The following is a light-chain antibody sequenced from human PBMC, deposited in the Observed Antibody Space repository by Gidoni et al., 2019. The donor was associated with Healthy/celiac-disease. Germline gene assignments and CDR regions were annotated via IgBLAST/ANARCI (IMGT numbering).Light chain of an antibody. V-gene: IGLV1-40*01. CDR1: SSHIGAGYD. Sequence: QSVLTPPPSLSGAPGQTVTISCTGSSSHIGAGYDVHWYQQLPGTAPKLLIYGNSNRPSGVPDRFSGSKSGTSASLAITGLQAEDEADYYCQSYDSSLSGNVVFGGGTKLTVL. J-gene: IGLJ2*01. CDR2: GNS. CDR3: QSYDSSLSGNVV.